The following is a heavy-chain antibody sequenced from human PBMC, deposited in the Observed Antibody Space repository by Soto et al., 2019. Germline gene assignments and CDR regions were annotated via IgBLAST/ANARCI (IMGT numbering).Heavy chain of an antibody. D-gene: IGHD1-26*01. J-gene: IGHJ4*02. CDR1: GFTFSDYY. Sequence: VQLVESGGGLVQPGGSLRLSCAASGFTFSDYYMDWVRQVPGKGLEWLGRSRNKANSYNTEYAASVKGRFSISRDYSKDSMYLQMNSLKTEDTAVYYCARDTGGSSDYWGQGALVTVSS. CDR2: SRNKANSYNT. CDR3: ARDTGGSSDY. V-gene: IGHV3-72*01.